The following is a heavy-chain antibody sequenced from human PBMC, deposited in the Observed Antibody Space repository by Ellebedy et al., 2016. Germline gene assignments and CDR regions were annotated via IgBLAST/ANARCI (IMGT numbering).Heavy chain of an antibody. D-gene: IGHD5-18*01. Sequence: SETLSLTXTVSGGSISSGSYYWSWIRQPAGKGLEWIGRIYTSGSTNYNPSLKSRVTMSVDTSKNQFSLKLSSVTAADTAVYYCARDLGYSYGKGIDYWGQGTLVTVSS. CDR2: IYTSGST. V-gene: IGHV4-61*02. CDR1: GGSISSGSYY. CDR3: ARDLGYSYGKGIDY. J-gene: IGHJ4*02.